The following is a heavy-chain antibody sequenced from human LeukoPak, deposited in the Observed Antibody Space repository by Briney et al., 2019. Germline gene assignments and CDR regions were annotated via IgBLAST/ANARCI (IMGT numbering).Heavy chain of an antibody. Sequence: PGGSLRLSCAASGFTFSDYAMHWVRQAPGKGPEWVAVISKDGSDKYYPGSVRGRFTISRDNSKNTLYLQMNSLRAEDTAVYYCAREGPTWGELPPVYYYYGMDVWGQGTTVTVSS. V-gene: IGHV3-30*14. CDR2: ISKDGSDK. D-gene: IGHD1-26*01. J-gene: IGHJ6*02. CDR3: AREGPTWGELPPVYYYYGMDV. CDR1: GFTFSDYA.